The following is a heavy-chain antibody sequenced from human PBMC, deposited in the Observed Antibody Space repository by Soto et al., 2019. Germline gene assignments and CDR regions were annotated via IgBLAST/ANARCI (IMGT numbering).Heavy chain of an antibody. V-gene: IGHV3-48*02. CDR1: GFTFSSYS. CDR2: ISSSSSTI. D-gene: IGHD3-22*01. Sequence: PGGSLRLSCAASGFTFSSYSMTWVRQAPGKGLEWVSYISSSSSTIYYADSVKGRFTISRDNAKNSLYLQMNSLRDEDTAVYYCARGSRTPYDSSVTTYYYYGMDVWGQGTTVTVSS. CDR3: ARGSRTPYDSSVTTYYYYGMDV. J-gene: IGHJ6*02.